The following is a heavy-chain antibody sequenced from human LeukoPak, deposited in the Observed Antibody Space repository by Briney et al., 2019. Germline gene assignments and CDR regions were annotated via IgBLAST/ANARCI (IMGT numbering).Heavy chain of an antibody. Sequence: SETLSLTCAVYGGSFSGYYWSWIRQPPGKGLEWIGEINHSGSTNYNPSLKSRVTISVDTSKNQFSLKLSSVTAADTAVYYCAGRRFGELPPDYWGQGTLVTVSS. CDR3: AGRRFGELPPDY. D-gene: IGHD3-10*01. J-gene: IGHJ4*02. CDR1: GGSFSGYY. V-gene: IGHV4-34*01. CDR2: INHSGST.